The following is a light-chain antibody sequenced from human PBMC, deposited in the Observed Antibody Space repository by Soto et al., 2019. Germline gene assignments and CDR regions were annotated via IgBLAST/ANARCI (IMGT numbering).Light chain of an antibody. J-gene: IGKJ4*02. CDR3: YQYGSSPCT. CDR2: GTS. CDR1: QGVDSSA. V-gene: IGKV3-20*01. Sequence: EVVLTQSPGTVSLSPGERATLSCRASQGVDSSALAWYQQRPGQSPRLLIYGTSSRATGVPDRFSGSGSRTDFTLTIHRLEPEDSAVYYCYQYGSSPCTFGGGTKVEIK.